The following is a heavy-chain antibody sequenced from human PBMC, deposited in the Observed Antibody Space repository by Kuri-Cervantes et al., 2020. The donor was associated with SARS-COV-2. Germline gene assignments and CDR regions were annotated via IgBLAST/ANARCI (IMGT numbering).Heavy chain of an antibody. Sequence: GESLKISCAASGFTFSSYGMHWVRQAPGKGLEWVAFIRYDGSNKYYADSVKGRFTISRDNSKNTLYLQMNSLRAEDTAVYYCARERGSWYVPLLTYYYYYMDVWGKGTTVTVSS. D-gene: IGHD6-13*01. CDR1: GFTFSSYG. V-gene: IGHV3-30*02. CDR3: ARERGSWYVPLLTYYYYYMDV. CDR2: IRYDGSNK. J-gene: IGHJ6*03.